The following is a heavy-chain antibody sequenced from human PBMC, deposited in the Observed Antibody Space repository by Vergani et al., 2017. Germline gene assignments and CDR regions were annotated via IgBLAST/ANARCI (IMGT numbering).Heavy chain of an antibody. J-gene: IGHJ5*02. V-gene: IGHV1-2*04. D-gene: IGHD2-2*01. CDR1: GYTFTGYY. CDR3: ARDSSGYCSSTSCFNWFDP. CDR2: INPNSGGT. Sequence: QVQLVQSGAEVKKPGASVKVSCKASGYTFTGYYMHWVRQATGQGLEWMGWINPNSGGTNYAQKFQGWVTMTRYTSISTAYMELSRLRSDDTAVYYCARDSSGYCSSTSCFNWFDPWGQGTLVTVSS.